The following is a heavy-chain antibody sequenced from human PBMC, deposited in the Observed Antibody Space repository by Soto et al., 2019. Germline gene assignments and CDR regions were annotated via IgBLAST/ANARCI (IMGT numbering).Heavy chain of an antibody. CDR2: IYYSGST. D-gene: IGHD2-21*02. J-gene: IGHJ6*02. Sequence: SETLSLTCTVSGGSISSGDYYWSWIRQPPGKGLEWIGYIYYSGSTYYNPSLKSRVTISVDTSKNQFSLKLSSVTAADTAVYYCARAEEVTANYYYGMDAWGQGTTVTVSS. CDR1: GGSISSGDYY. CDR3: ARAEEVTANYYYGMDA. V-gene: IGHV4-30-4*01.